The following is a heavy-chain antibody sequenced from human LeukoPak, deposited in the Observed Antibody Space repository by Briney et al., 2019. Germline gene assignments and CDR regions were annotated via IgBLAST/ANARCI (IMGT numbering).Heavy chain of an antibody. V-gene: IGHV3-23*01. Sequence: GASLRLSCAASGFIFSNYAMSWVRQAPGKGLEWVSAIGGRDGGTYYADSVKGRFTVSRDDPKNTLYLQMNTLRVEDTAVYYCAKWGDYDILTGYYDSDSWGHGTLVTVSS. CDR2: IGGRDGGT. D-gene: IGHD3-9*01. CDR1: GFIFSNYA. J-gene: IGHJ5*01. CDR3: AKWGDYDILTGYYDSDS.